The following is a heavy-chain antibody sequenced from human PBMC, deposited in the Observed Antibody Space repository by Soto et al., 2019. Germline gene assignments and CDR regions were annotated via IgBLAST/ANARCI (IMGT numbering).Heavy chain of an antibody. CDR2: LIHGGST. CDR1: NSSLGAFH. J-gene: IGHJ3*02. Sequence: PSETLSLTCAIYNSSLGAFHWTWIRQPPGKGLEWIGELIHGGSTNYNPSLKSRVTFSLDTSKNQFSLQLMSVTAADTAVYYCARSHLSYDYVRQTWREVGDSFDIRGRGTLVTVSS. D-gene: IGHD3-16*01. CDR3: ARSHLSYDYVRQTWREVGDSFDI. V-gene: IGHV4-34*12.